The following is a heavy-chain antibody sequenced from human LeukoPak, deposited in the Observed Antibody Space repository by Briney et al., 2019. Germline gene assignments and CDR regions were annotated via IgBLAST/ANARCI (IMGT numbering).Heavy chain of an antibody. V-gene: IGHV4-39*07. J-gene: IGHJ3*02. CDR1: GGSISSSSYY. CDR2: IYYSGST. D-gene: IGHD3-22*01. CDR3: ARGYYDSSGLDAFDI. Sequence: SETLSLTCTVSGGSISSSSYYWGWIRQPPGKGLEWIGSIYYSGSTYYNPSLKSRVTISVDTSKNQFSLKLSSVTAADTAVYYCARGYYDSSGLDAFDIWGQGTMATVSS.